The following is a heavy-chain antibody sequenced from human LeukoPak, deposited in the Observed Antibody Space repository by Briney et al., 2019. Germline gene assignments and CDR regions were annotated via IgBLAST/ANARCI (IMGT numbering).Heavy chain of an antibody. D-gene: IGHD4-23*01. CDR2: TYYRSKWYY. CDR3: ARMTTVVTRAYDY. Sequence: SQTLSLTCAISGDSVSSNSAAWNWIRQSPSRGLEWLGRTYYRSKWYYDYAVSVKSRITINPDTAKNQFSLQLNSVTPEDTAVCYCARMTTVVTRAYDYWGQGALVTVSS. CDR1: GDSVSSNSAA. V-gene: IGHV6-1*01. J-gene: IGHJ4*02.